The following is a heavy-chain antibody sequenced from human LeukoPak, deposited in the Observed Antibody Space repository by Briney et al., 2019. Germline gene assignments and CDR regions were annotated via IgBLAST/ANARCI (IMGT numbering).Heavy chain of an antibody. CDR2: IYWDDDK. V-gene: IGHV2-5*02. D-gene: IGHD1-14*01. CDR3: AHYHLTYFDY. J-gene: IGHJ4*02. Sequence: SGLSLVKPTQTLTLTCTFSGFLLTTTTAAVDWIRQPPGRALEWLALIYWDDDKRYSPSLKSRLNITKDTSKNQVVLSMTNMDAVDTATYYCAHYHLTYFDYWGQGTLVTVSS. CDR1: GFLLTTTTAA.